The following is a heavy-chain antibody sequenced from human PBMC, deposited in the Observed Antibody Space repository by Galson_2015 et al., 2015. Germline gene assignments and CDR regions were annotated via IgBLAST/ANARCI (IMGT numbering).Heavy chain of an antibody. CDR2: IDWDDDK. J-gene: IGHJ3*02. Sequence: LVKPTQTLTLTCTFSGFSLSTSGMCVSWIRQPPGKALEWLALIDWDDDKYYSTSLKTRLTISKDTSKNQVVLTMTNMDPVDTATYYCARIPQRTFGGVIVYDAFDIWGQGTMVTVSS. CDR1: GFSLSTSGMC. CDR3: ARIPQRTFGGVIVYDAFDI. D-gene: IGHD3-16*02. V-gene: IGHV2-70*01.